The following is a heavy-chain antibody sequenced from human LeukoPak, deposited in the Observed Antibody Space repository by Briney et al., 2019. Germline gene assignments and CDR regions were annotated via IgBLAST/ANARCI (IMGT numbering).Heavy chain of an antibody. V-gene: IGHV3-49*04. D-gene: IGHD6-19*01. CDR3: TREFGSGWDTFDY. CDR1: GFTFGDYA. J-gene: IGHJ4*02. CDR2: IRSKAYGGTT. Sequence: GGSLRLSCTASGFTFGDYAMGWVRQAPGKGLEWVGFIRSKAYGGTTEYAASVKGRFTISRDDSKSIAYLQMNSLKTEDTAVYYCTREFGSGWDTFDYWGQGTLVTVSS.